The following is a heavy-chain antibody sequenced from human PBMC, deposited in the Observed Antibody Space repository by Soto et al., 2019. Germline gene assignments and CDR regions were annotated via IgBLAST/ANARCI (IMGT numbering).Heavy chain of an antibody. CDR1: GVSLSKPNG. D-gene: IGHD3-9*01. CDR3: ARGIFYAFDI. CDR2: IEHSGST. V-gene: IGHV4-4*02. Sequence: SETLSLTCALCGVSLSKPNGGAWVRQAPGKGLEWIGEIEHSGSTNYNPSLNSRVTISLDRSQNQFSLKLSSVAAADTAVYYCARGIFYAFDIWGQGTMVTVSS. J-gene: IGHJ3*02.